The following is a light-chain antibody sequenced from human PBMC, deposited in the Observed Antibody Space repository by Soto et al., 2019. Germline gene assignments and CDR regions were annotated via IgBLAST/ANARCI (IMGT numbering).Light chain of an antibody. CDR3: RQYGT. Sequence: EIVLTQSPGTLSLSPGERATLSCRASQSVSSSYLAWYQQKPGKAPRLLIYGASSRATCIPDRFSGSGSGTDFTLTIIRLEPEDFAVYYCRQYGTFGQGTKVEIK. V-gene: IGKV3-20*01. J-gene: IGKJ1*01. CDR2: GAS. CDR1: QSVSSSY.